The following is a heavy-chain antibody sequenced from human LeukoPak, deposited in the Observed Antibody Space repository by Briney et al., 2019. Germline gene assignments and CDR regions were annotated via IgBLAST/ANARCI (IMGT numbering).Heavy chain of an antibody. J-gene: IGHJ4*02. CDR2: IHNSGRT. Sequence: SETLSLTCSVSGGSVSSYYWSWIRQSPGRGLEWIGCIHNSGRTNYNPSLKSRVTGFVGTSKNQVSLRLSSVTAADTAVYYCARHGTISSESYFDYWGQGALVTVSS. CDR3: ARHGTISSESYFDY. D-gene: IGHD1-14*01. V-gene: IGHV4-59*08. CDR1: GGSVSSYY.